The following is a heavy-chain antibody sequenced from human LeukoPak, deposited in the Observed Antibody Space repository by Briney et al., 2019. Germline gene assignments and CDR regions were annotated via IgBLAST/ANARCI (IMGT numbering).Heavy chain of an antibody. D-gene: IGHD3-3*01. V-gene: IGHV4-61*02. CDR3: ARDPDYDFWSDSPH. J-gene: IGHJ4*02. CDR2: VYASGST. CDR1: GASISSSRYY. Sequence: SQTLSLTCTVSGASISSSRYYWSWTRQPAGKGLEWIGRVYASGSTNYNPSLKSRVTISIDTSKDQFSLKLTSVIAADTAVYFCARDPDYDFWSDSPHWGQGILVTVSS.